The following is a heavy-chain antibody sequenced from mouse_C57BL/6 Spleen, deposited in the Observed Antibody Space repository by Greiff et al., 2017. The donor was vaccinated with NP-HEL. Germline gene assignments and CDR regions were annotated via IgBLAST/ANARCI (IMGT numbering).Heavy chain of an antibody. CDR1: GYTFTSYW. Sequence: QVQLQQPGAELVRPGSSVKLSCKASGYTFTSYWMHWVKQRPIQGLEWIGNIDPSDSETHYNQKFKDKATLTVDKSSSTAYMQLSSLTSEDSAVYYCARSGNYYGSSFSAMDYWGQGTSVTVSS. J-gene: IGHJ4*01. CDR2: IDPSDSET. CDR3: ARSGNYYGSSFSAMDY. V-gene: IGHV1-52*01. D-gene: IGHD1-1*01.